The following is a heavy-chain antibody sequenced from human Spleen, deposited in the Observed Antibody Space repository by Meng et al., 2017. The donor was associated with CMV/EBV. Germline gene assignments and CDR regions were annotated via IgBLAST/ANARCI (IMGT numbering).Heavy chain of an antibody. J-gene: IGHJ6*02. D-gene: IGHD2-15*01. V-gene: IGHV1-2*02. Sequence: ASVKVSCKASGYTLNDNHIHWVRQAPGQGLEWMGWINPNSGGTKYAQKFQGRVTLTGDTSITTAYMELSRLRSDNMAVYYCARVKRYCTGGSCSSTGYYGMDVWGQGTTVTVSS. CDR1: GYTLNDNH. CDR2: INPNSGGT. CDR3: ARVKRYCTGGSCSSTGYYGMDV.